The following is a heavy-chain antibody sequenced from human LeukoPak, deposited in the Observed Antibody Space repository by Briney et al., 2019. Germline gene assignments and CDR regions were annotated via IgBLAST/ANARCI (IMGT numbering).Heavy chain of an antibody. J-gene: IGHJ3*02. CDR2: IIPILGIA. CDR3: VLAAAGTGAFDI. CDR1: GGTFSSHA. Sequence: SVKVSCKASGGTFSSHAISWVRQAPGQGLEWMGRIIPILGIANYAQKFQGRVTIIADKSTSTAYMELSSLRSEDTAVYYCVLAAAGTGAFDIWGQGTMVTVSS. V-gene: IGHV1-69*04. D-gene: IGHD6-13*01.